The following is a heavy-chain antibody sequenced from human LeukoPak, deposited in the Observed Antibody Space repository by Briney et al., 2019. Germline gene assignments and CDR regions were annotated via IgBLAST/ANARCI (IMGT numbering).Heavy chain of an antibody. CDR1: GGSISSYY. V-gene: IGHV4-59*01. CDR3: ARSRYQLLYNWFDP. CDR2: IYYSGST. Sequence: SETLSLTCTVSGGSISSYYWSWIRQPPGKGLEWIGYIYYSGSTNYNPSLKSRVTISVDTSKNQFSLKLSSVTAADTAVYYCARSRYQLLYNWFDPWGQGTLVTVSS. D-gene: IGHD2-2*01. J-gene: IGHJ5*02.